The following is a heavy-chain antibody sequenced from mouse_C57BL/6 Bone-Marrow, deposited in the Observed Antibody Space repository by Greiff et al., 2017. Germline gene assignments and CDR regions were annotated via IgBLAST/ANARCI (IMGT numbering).Heavy chain of an antibody. V-gene: IGHV14-1*01. CDR1: GFNIKDYY. CDR2: IDPEDGDT. CDR3: TTAAFYVSSPTYFDY. Sequence: VQLQQSGAELVRPGASVKLSCTASGFNIKDYYMHWVKQRPEQGLEWIGRIDPEDGDTEYAQKFQGKATMTVDTSSNTAYLQLSSLTSEDTAVYYYTTAAFYVSSPTYFDYWGQGTTLTVSS. D-gene: IGHD1-1*01. J-gene: IGHJ2*01.